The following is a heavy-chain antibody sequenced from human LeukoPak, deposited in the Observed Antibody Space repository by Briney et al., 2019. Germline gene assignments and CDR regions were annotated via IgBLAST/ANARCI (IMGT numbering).Heavy chain of an antibody. V-gene: IGHV3-30*04. Sequence: GGSLRLSCAASGFTFSSYAMHWVRQAPGKGLEWVAVISYDRSKKYYADSVKGRFTISRDNSKNTLYLQMNSLRAEDTAVYYCARDDEVVAATGTFDYWGQGTLVTVSS. CDR3: ARDDEVVAATGTFDY. J-gene: IGHJ4*02. CDR2: ISYDRSKK. CDR1: GFTFSSYA. D-gene: IGHD2-15*01.